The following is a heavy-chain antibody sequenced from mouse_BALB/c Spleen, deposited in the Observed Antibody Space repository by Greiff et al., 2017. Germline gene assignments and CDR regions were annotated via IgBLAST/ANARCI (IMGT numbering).Heavy chain of an antibody. D-gene: IGHD1-1*01. J-gene: IGHJ1*01. CDR2: IWAGGST. CDR3: ARYYGSSGWYFDV. V-gene: IGHV2-9*02. CDR1: GFSLTSYG. Sequence: QVQLKQSGPGLVAPSQSLSITCTVSGFSLTSYGVHWVRQPPGKGLEWLGVIWAGGSTNYNSALMSRLSISKDNSKSQVFLKMNSLQTDDTAMYYCARYYGSSGWYFDVWGAGTTVTVSS.